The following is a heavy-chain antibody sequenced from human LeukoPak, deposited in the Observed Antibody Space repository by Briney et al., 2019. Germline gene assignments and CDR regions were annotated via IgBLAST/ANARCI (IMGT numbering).Heavy chain of an antibody. CDR1: GFTFSSYA. V-gene: IGHV3-30*04. CDR3: ARDGVFITMVRGVQLVDY. CDR2: ISYDGSNK. J-gene: IGHJ4*02. Sequence: PGGSLRLSCAASGFTFSSYAMHWVRQAPGKGLEWVAVISYDGSNKYYADSVKGRFTISRDNSKNTLYLLMNSLRAEDTAVYYCARDGVFITMVRGVQLVDYWGQGTLVTVSS. D-gene: IGHD3-10*01.